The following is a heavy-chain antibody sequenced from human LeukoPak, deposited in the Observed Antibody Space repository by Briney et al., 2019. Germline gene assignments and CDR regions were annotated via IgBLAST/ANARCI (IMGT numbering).Heavy chain of an antibody. D-gene: IGHD5-12*01. J-gene: IGHJ3*02. V-gene: IGHV6-1*01. CDR1: GDSVSSNSAA. CDR2: TYYRSKWFN. Sequence: SQTLSLTCALSGDSVSSNSAAWNWLRQSPSRGLEWLGRTYYRSKWFNDYPLSLKSRITINPDTSKNQFSLQLKSVTPEDTAVYYCVRDSGYGLDAFDIWGQGTKVTVSS. CDR3: VRDSGYGLDAFDI.